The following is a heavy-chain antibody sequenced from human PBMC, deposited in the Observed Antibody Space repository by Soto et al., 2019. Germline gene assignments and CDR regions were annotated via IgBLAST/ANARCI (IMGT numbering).Heavy chain of an antibody. V-gene: IGHV3-9*01. J-gene: IGHJ4*02. CDR1: GFTVDDYG. D-gene: IGHD6-13*01. Sequence: GGSLRLSCAASGFTVDDYGMHWVRQAPGKGLEWVSGISWNSGFIGYADSVKGRFTISRDNAKNSLYLQMNSLRAEDTALYYCAKDISNLGAAGYFDYWGQGTQVTVSS. CDR3: AKDISNLGAAGYFDY. CDR2: ISWNSGFI.